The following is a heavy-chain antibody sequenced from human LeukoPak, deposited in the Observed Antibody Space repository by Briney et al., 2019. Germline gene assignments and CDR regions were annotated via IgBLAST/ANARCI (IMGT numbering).Heavy chain of an antibody. J-gene: IGHJ4*02. CDR3: ARDYTPSSSGYYDPSFDY. CDR1: GYTFTSYY. Sequence: ASVKVSCKASGYTFTSYYMHWVRQAPGQGLERMGIINPSGGSTSYAQKFQGRVTMTRDTSTSTVYMELSSLRSEDTAVYYCARDYTPSSSGYYDPSFDYWGQGTLVTVSS. CDR2: INPSGGST. D-gene: IGHD3-22*01. V-gene: IGHV1-46*01.